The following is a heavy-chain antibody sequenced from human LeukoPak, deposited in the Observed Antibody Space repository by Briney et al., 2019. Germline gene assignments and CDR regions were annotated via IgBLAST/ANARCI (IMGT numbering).Heavy chain of an antibody. J-gene: IGHJ3*02. V-gene: IGHV3-13*01. D-gene: IGHD1-26*01. CDR3: VRAMRVRVGAYDI. CDR2: IGTAGDT. Sequence: GGSLRLSCAASGFTFNNYDMHGVRQGTGKGLEWISGIGTAGDTYHVDSVKGRFTISRENAKNSLHLQMNNLRVGDTAVHYCVRAMRVRVGAYDIWGQGTMVIVSS. CDR1: GFTFNNYD.